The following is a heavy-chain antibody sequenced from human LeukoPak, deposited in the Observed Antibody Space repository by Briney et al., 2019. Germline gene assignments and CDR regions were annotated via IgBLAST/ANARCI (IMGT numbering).Heavy chain of an antibody. Sequence: GGSLRLSCAASGFTFSSYGMHWVRQAPGKGLEWVAVIWYDGSNKYYADSVKGRFTISRDNSKNTLYLQMNSLRAEDTAVYYCAKGDYSNPGNWFDPWGQGTLVTVSS. D-gene: IGHD4-11*01. CDR2: IWYDGSNK. V-gene: IGHV3-33*06. J-gene: IGHJ5*02. CDR3: AKGDYSNPGNWFDP. CDR1: GFTFSSYG.